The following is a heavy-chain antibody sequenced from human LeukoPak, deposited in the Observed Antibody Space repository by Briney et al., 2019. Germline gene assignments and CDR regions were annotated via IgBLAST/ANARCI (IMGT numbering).Heavy chain of an antibody. V-gene: IGHV3-74*01. CDR3: ATDYWGSLNY. CDR1: GFTFSSSW. CDR2: INTDGSGT. D-gene: IGHD7-27*01. Sequence: GGSVRLSCAASGFTFSSSWMHWVRQAPGKGLVWVSRINTDGSGTSYADSIMGRFTISRDNAKNTLYLRMNSLRAEDTAIYYCATDYWGSLNYWGQGTLVTVSS. J-gene: IGHJ4*02.